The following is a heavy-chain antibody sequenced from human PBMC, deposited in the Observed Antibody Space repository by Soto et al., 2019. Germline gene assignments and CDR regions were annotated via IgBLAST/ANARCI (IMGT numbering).Heavy chain of an antibody. V-gene: IGHV3-7*01. CDR1: GFTFNDYW. CDR2: INQDGSET. J-gene: IGHJ4*02. Sequence: EVQLVESGGGSAQPGGSLRLSCAASGFTFNDYWLGWVRQAPAKGLEWVANINQDGSETHYVDSVKGRFTISRDNAKKSLYLQMNSVRVEDTAVYYCVFSARWGQGTLVTVST. D-gene: IGHD6-6*01. CDR3: VFSAR.